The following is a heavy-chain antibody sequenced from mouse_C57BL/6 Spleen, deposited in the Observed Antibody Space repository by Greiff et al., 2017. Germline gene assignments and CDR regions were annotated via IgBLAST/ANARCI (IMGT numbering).Heavy chain of an antibody. CDR2: INPGSGGT. J-gene: IGHJ4*01. D-gene: IGHD2-5*01. V-gene: IGHV1-54*01. CDR1: GYAFTNYL. Sequence: QVQLKQSGAELVRPGTSVKVSCKASGYAFTNYLIEWVKQRPGQGLEWIGVINPGSGGTTYNEKFKGKATLTADKSSSTAYMQLSSLTSEDSAVYFCASAAGSNYEYYAMDYWGQGTSVTVSS. CDR3: ASAAGSNYEYYAMDY.